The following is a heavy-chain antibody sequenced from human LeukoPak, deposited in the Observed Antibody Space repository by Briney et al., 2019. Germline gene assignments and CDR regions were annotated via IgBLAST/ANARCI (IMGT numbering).Heavy chain of an antibody. V-gene: IGHV3-23*01. J-gene: IGHJ4*02. CDR2: IHYSPGYT. Sequence: GGSLILSCAASGFTFSSYAMSWVRQAPGKGLEWVSHIHYSPGYTYYADSVKGRFTISRDNSKNTLYLQMNSLRAEDTAVYYCAKGYSGAWYDFDSWGQGTLVTVSS. CDR3: AKGYSGAWYDFDS. D-gene: IGHD6-19*01. CDR1: GFTFSSYA.